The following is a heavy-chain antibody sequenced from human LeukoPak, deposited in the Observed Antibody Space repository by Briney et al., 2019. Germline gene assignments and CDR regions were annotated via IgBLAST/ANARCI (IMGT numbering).Heavy chain of an antibody. V-gene: IGHV3-30*04. CDR3: ARSVIAVAGDFDY. CDR1: GFTFSSYA. D-gene: IGHD6-19*01. CDR2: ISYDGSNK. Sequence: PGGSLRLSCAASGFTFSSYAMYWVRQAPGKGLEWVAVISYDGSNKYYADSVKGRFTISRDNSKNTLYLQMNSLRAEDTAVYYCARSVIAVAGDFDYWGQGTLVTVSS. J-gene: IGHJ4*02.